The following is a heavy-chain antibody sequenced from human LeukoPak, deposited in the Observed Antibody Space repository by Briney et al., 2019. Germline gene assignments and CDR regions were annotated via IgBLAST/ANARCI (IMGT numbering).Heavy chain of an antibody. Sequence: GGSLRLSCAASGFTFSSYSMNWVRQAPGKGLEWVSSISSSSSYIYYADSVKGRFTFSRDNSKNTLYLQMNSLRAEDTAVYYCAKGSGYMALGYFLYWGQGTLVTVSS. CDR1: GFTFSSYS. CDR3: AKGSGYMALGYFLY. J-gene: IGHJ4*02. D-gene: IGHD6-13*01. V-gene: IGHV3-21*04. CDR2: ISSSSSYI.